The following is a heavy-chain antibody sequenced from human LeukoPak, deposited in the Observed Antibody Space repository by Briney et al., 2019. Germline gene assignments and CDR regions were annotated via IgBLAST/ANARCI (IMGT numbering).Heavy chain of an antibody. V-gene: IGHV3-30*18. CDR1: GFTFSSYG. Sequence: GGSLRLSCAASGFTFSSYGMHWVRQAPGKGLEWVAVISYDGSNKYYADSVKGRFTISRDNSKNTLYLQMNSLRAEDTAVYYCAKDSVRPYDFWRGYLLSYYYYGMDVWGQGTTVTVSS. D-gene: IGHD3-3*01. CDR3: AKDSVRPYDFWRGYLLSYYYYGMDV. CDR2: ISYDGSNK. J-gene: IGHJ6*02.